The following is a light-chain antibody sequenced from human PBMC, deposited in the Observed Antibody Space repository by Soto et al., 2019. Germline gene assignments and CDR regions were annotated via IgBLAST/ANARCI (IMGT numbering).Light chain of an antibody. V-gene: IGLV2-11*01. CDR1: SSDVGGYNY. Sequence: QSALTQPRSVSGSPGQPVTISCTGTSSDVGGYNYVSWYQHHPGKAPKFMIYDVNKRPSGVPARSSGSKSGNTASLTISGLQAEDGADYYCCSYAGSYTYVFGTGTKVTVL. CDR3: CSYAGSYTYV. CDR2: DVN. J-gene: IGLJ1*01.